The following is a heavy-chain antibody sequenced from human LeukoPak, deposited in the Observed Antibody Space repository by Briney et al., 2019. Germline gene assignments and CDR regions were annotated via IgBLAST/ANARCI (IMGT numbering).Heavy chain of an antibody. Sequence: GGSLRLSCAASGFTFSSYGMHWVRQAPGKGLEWVAVTSYDGINKYYAESVKGRFTISRDNSKSMLYLQMNSLRPEDTAVYYCARGEDGFWSGYVEHWGQGTLVTVSP. CDR3: ARGEDGFWSGYVEH. CDR2: TSYDGINK. CDR1: GFTFSSYG. J-gene: IGHJ1*01. V-gene: IGHV3-30*03. D-gene: IGHD3-3*01.